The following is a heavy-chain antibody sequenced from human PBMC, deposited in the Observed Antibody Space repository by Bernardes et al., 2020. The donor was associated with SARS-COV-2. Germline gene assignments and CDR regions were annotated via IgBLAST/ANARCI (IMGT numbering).Heavy chain of an antibody. CDR3: SLGSPRNLER. V-gene: IGHV3-49*03. CDR1: GFTFGGYF. J-gene: IGHJ4*02. CDR2: ISNKPYGGTP. Sequence: GGSLSLSCTGSGFTFGGYFMSWFRQAPGEGLEWVAFISNKPYGGTPEYAATVKGRSTISRDDSNSVAYLQMNSLKTEDTALYYCSLGSPRNLERWGQGTLVTVSS.